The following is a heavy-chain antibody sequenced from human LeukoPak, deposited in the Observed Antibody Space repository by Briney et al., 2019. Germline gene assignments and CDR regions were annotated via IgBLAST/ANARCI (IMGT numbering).Heavy chain of an antibody. CDR3: ASTTVTTGEGYFDY. CDR1: GYTFTSYG. CDR2: ISPYNANT. J-gene: IGHJ4*02. D-gene: IGHD4-17*01. V-gene: IGHV1-18*01. Sequence: ASVKVSCKASGYTFTSYGISWVRQAPGQGLEWMGWISPYNANTNYAQKLQGRVTMTTDTSTSTAYMELRSLRSDDTAVYYCASTTVTTGEGYFDYWGQGTLVTVSS.